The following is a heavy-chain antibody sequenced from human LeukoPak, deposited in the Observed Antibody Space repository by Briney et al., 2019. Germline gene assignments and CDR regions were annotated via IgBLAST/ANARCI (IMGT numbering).Heavy chain of an antibody. CDR3: AKSIGGATTYYFGY. CDR1: GFTFSNYA. V-gene: IGHV3-23*01. Sequence: GGSLRLSCGASGFTFSNYAMSWVRQAPGKGLEWVSAISVSDTGTYYADSVKGRFTISRDNSKSTLYLHMNSLRAEDTAVYYCAKSIGGATTYYFGYWGQGTLVTVSS. CDR2: ISVSDTGT. J-gene: IGHJ4*02. D-gene: IGHD1-26*01.